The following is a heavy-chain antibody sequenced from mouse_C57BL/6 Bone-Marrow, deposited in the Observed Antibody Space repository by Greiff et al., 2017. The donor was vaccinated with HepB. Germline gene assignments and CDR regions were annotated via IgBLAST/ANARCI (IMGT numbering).Heavy chain of an antibody. D-gene: IGHD1-1*01. J-gene: IGHJ2*01. V-gene: IGHV5-6*01. Sequence: EVKLMESGGDLVKPGGSLKLSCAASGFTFRSYGMSWVRQTPDKRLEWVATISSGGSYTYYPDSVKGRFTISRDNAKNTLYLQMSSLKSEDTAMYYCARHGGLRCYYFDYWGQGTTLTVSS. CDR2: ISSGGSYT. CDR1: GFTFRSYG. CDR3: ARHGGLRCYYFDY.